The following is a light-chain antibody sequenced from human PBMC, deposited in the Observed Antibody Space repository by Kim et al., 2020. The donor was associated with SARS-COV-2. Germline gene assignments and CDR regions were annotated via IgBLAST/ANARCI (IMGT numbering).Light chain of an antibody. Sequence: EIVMTQSPATLSVSPGERATLSCRASQSVSRNLAWYQQKPGQAPRLLIYGASTRATGIPARFSGSGSGTEFTLTISSLQSEDFAVYYCEQYKNWPLTFGQGTKVDIK. CDR2: GAS. J-gene: IGKJ1*01. CDR3: EQYKNWPLT. V-gene: IGKV3-15*01. CDR1: QSVSRN.